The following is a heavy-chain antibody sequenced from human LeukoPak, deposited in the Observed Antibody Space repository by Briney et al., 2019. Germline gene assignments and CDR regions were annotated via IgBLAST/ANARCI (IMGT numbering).Heavy chain of an antibody. CDR2: IYYSGST. CDR3: ARLVVRDGTKNFDY. V-gene: IGHV4-39*01. Sequence: PSETLSLTCTVSGGSISSSSYYWGWIRQPPGKGLEWIGSIYYSGSTYYNPSLKSRVTISVDTSKNQFSLKLSSVTAADTAVYYCARLVVRDGTKNFDYWGQGTLVTVSS. D-gene: IGHD3-10*02. CDR1: GGSISSSSYY. J-gene: IGHJ4*02.